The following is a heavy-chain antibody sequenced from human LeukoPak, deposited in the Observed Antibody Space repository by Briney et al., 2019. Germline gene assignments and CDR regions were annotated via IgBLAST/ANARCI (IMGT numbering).Heavy chain of an antibody. V-gene: IGHV1-46*01. CDR3: ARGHCSSTSCYESDAFDI. CDR1: GYTFTSYY. J-gene: IGHJ3*02. CDR2: INPSGGST. Sequence: VSVKVSCKASGYTFTSYYMHWVRQAPGQGLEWMGIINPSGGSTSYAQKFQGRVTMTRDTSTSTVYMELSSLRSEDTAVYYCARGHCSSTSCYESDAFDIWGQGTMVTVSS. D-gene: IGHD2-2*01.